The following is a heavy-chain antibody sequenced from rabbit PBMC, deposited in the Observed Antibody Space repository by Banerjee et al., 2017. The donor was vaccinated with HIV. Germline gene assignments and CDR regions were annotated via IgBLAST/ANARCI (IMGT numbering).Heavy chain of an antibody. V-gene: IGHV1S45*01. Sequence: QQQLEESGGGLVKPGGTLTLTCKASGFSFSGFVYMCWVRQAPGKGLEWIACISADSGNTYYASWAKGRFTISKTSSTTVTLQMTSLTAADTATYFCARDNYDDYGSWDAFDPWGPGTLVTVS. CDR3: ARDNYDDYGSWDAFDP. CDR1: GFSFSGFVY. J-gene: IGHJ2*01. CDR2: ISADSGNT. D-gene: IGHD2-1*01.